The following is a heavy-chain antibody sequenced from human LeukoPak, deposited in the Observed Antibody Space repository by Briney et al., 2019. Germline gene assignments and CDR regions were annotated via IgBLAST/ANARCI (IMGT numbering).Heavy chain of an antibody. V-gene: IGHV3-30*18. D-gene: IGHD3-10*02. CDR3: AELGITMIGGV. CDR2: ISYDGSNK. Sequence: PGRSLRLSCAVSGFTSRRYAMHWVRQAPGQGLEWVALISYDGSNKYYADSVKGRFTISRDNAKNSLYLQMNSLRAEDTAVYYCAELGITMIGGVWGKGTTVTISS. J-gene: IGHJ6*04. CDR1: GFTSRRYA.